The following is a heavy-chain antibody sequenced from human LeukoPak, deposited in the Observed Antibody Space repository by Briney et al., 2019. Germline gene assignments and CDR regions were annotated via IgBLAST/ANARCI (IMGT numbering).Heavy chain of an antibody. D-gene: IGHD6-6*01. V-gene: IGHV5-51*01. CDR2: IYPGDSDT. CDR3: ARQGFEAYSSSSPHWD. Sequence: GESLKISCKGSGYSFTSYWIGWVRQMPGKGLEWMGIIYPGDSDTRYSPSFQGQVTISADKSISTAYLQWSSLKAADTAMYYCARQGFEAYSSSSPHWDWGQGTLVTVSS. CDR1: GYSFTSYW. J-gene: IGHJ4*02.